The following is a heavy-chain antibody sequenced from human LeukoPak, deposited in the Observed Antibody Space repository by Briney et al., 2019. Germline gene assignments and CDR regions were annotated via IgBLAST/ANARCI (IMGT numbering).Heavy chain of an antibody. CDR2: ISFDGSNR. CDR1: GFTFSSYT. J-gene: IGHJ5*02. CDR3: AREELGSSLGFDP. D-gene: IGHD3-16*01. V-gene: IGHV3-30-3*01. Sequence: GGSLRLSCAASGFTFSSYTIHWVRQPPGKGLEWVAVISFDGSNRYYADSVKGRFTISRDNSKNTLYLQMNSLRAEDTAVYYCAREELGSSLGFDPWGQGTLVTVSS.